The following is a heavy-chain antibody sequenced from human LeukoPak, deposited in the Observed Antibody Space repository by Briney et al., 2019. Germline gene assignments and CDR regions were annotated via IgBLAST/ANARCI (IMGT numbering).Heavy chain of an antibody. CDR3: ARDAITMIVVASDAFDI. Sequence: GASVKVSCKASGYTFTSYGISWVRQAPGQGLEWMGWISAYNGNTNYAQKLQGRVTMTTDTSTSTAYMELRSLRSDDTAVYYCARDAITMIVVASDAFDIWGQGTMVTVSS. J-gene: IGHJ3*02. CDR2: ISAYNGNT. V-gene: IGHV1-18*01. CDR1: GYTFTSYG. D-gene: IGHD3-22*01.